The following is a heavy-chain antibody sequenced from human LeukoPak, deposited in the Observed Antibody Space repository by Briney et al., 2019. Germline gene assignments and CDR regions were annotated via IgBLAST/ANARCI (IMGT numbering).Heavy chain of an antibody. CDR1: GFTFSSYS. J-gene: IGHJ3*02. CDR2: ISSSSSYI. Sequence: GGSLRLSCAASGFTFSSYSMNWVRQAPGKGLEWVSSISSSSSYIYYADSVKGRFTISRDNAKNSLYLQMNSLRAEDTAVYYCARGQEYCGGDCYSTIDAFDIWGQGTMVTVSS. CDR3: ARGQEYCGGDCYSTIDAFDI. D-gene: IGHD2-21*02. V-gene: IGHV3-21*01.